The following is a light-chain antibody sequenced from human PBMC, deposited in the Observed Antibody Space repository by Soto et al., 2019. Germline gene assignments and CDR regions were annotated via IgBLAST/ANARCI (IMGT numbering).Light chain of an antibody. CDR1: QSVLYSSDNKNH. J-gene: IGKJ5*01. V-gene: IGKV4-1*01. CDR2: WAS. Sequence: DIVMTQSPDSLAVSLGERATINCKSSQSVLYSSDNKNHLTWYQQKPGQPPKLLIYWASTRESGVPDRFSGSGSGTDFTLTISSLQAEDVAVYYSQQYYSAPITFGQGTRLEIK. CDR3: QQYYSAPIT.